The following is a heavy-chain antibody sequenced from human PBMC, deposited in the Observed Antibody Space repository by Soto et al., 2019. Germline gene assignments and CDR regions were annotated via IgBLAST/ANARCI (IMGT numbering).Heavy chain of an antibody. CDR3: AKGGPERHSIDY. CDR1: GFTFSSHA. Sequence: QVQLVESGGGVVQPGRPLRLSCVASGFTFSSHAMYWVRQAPGKGLEWVAVILYDGSNEYYADSVKGRFTISRDNSQYTVFLQMNSLRAEDTAVYHCAKGGPERHSIDYWGQGTLVTVSS. V-gene: IGHV3-30*18. J-gene: IGHJ4*02. CDR2: ILYDGSNE.